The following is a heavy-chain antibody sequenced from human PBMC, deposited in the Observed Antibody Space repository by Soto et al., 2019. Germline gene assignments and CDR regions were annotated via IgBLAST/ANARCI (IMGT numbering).Heavy chain of an antibody. CDR1: GGSFSGYY. CDR2: INHSGST. J-gene: IGHJ4*02. D-gene: IGHD5-12*01. V-gene: IGHV4-34*01. CDR3: ARGRWLRSSFDY. Sequence: QVQLQQWGAGLLKPSETLSLTCAVYGGSFSGYYWSWIRQPPGKGLEWIGEINHSGSTNYNPSLKRPLTTSVDTSQTQFSLKLSSVTAADTAVYYCARGRWLRSSFDYWGQGTLVTVSS.